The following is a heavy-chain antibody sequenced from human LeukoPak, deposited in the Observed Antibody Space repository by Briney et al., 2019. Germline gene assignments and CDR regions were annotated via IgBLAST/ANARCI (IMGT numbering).Heavy chain of an antibody. D-gene: IGHD2-2*02. J-gene: IGHJ5*02. CDR2: ISGSSDTI. Sequence: GGSLRLSCAASGFTFSTYSMNWVRQAPGKGLEWVSYISGSSDTIYYADSVKGRFTISRHNGKDSLYLQVNSLRAEDTAVYYCVRDDALGYCSSTNCYTENWFDPWGQGTLVTVSS. CDR3: VRDDALGYCSSTNCYTENWFDP. CDR1: GFTFSTYS. V-gene: IGHV3-48*01.